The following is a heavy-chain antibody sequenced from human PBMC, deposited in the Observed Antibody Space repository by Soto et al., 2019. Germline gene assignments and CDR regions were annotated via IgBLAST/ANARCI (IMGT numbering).Heavy chain of an antibody. CDR3: ARRRVVVAATRAFDP. CDR2: IYYSGST. J-gene: IGHJ5*02. V-gene: IGHV4-39*01. Sequence: QLQLQESGPGLVKPSETLSLTCTVSGGSISSSSYYWGWIRQPPGKGLEWIGSIYYSGSTYYNPSLKGRVTISVDTSKNQFSLKLSSVTAAGTAVYCCARRRVVVAATRAFDPWGQGTLVAVSS. CDR1: GGSISSSSYY. D-gene: IGHD2-15*01.